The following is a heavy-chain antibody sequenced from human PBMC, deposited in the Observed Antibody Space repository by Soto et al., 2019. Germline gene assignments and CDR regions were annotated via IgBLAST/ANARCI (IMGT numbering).Heavy chain of an antibody. D-gene: IGHD2-2*01. V-gene: IGHV3-48*01. CDR3: ARGTPPVPAATTLPFYFDY. Sequence: PGGSLRLSCAASGFTFSSYSMNWVRQAPGKGLEWVSYISSSSSTIYYADSVKGRFTISRDNAKNSLYLQMNSLRAEDTAVYYCARGTPPVPAATTLPFYFDYWGQGTVVTVSS. CDR2: ISSSSSTI. J-gene: IGHJ4*02. CDR1: GFTFSSYS.